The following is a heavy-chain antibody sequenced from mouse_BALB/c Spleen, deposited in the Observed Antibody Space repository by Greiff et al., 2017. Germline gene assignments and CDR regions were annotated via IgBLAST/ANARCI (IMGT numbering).Heavy chain of an antibody. D-gene: IGHD2-10*02. CDR1: GYTFSSYW. CDR2: ILPGSGST. V-gene: IGHV1-9*01. J-gene: IGHJ4*01. CDR3: ARGGYGNPYYAMDD. Sequence: QVQLQQSGAELMKPGASVKISCKATGYTFSSYWIEWVKQRPGHGLEWIGEILPGSGSTNYNEKFKGKATFTADTSSNTAYMQLSSLTSEDSAVYYCARGGYGNPYYAMDDWGQGTSVTVSS.